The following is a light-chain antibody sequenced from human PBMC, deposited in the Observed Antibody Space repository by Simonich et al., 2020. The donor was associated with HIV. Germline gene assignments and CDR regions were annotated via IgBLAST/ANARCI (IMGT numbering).Light chain of an antibody. CDR1: QSVLYSSNNKNF. J-gene: IGKJ2*01. Sequence: DIVMTQSPDPLAVSLGERATINCKSSQSVLYSSNNKNFLAWYQQKPGQPPKLLIYWASTRESGVPDRFSGSGSGTDFTLTISRLEPEDFVLYYCQQYNNWPYTFGQGTKLEIK. V-gene: IGKV4-1*01. CDR2: WAS. CDR3: QQYNNWPYT.